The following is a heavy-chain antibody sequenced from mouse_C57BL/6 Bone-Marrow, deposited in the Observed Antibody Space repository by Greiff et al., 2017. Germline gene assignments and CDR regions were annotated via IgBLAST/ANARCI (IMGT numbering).Heavy chain of an antibody. CDR3: TTYHYGKDYAMDY. CDR2: IDPEDGDT. CDR1: GFNIKDYY. D-gene: IGHD2-1*01. J-gene: IGHJ4*01. Sequence: ASGFNIKDYYMHWVKQRPEQGLEWIGRIDPEDGDTEYAPKFQGKATMTADTSSNTAYLQLSSLTSEDTAVYYCTTYHYGKDYAMDYWGQGTSVTVSS. V-gene: IGHV14-1*01.